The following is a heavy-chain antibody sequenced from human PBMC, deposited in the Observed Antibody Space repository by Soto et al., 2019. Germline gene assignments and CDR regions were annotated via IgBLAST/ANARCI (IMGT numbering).Heavy chain of an antibody. Sequence: GSLRLSCAASGFTFSSYWMSWVRQAPGKGLEWVANIKQDGSDKHYVDSVKGRFTISRDNAKNSLYLQMNSLRAEDTAVYYCARIGDNSGWYDCWGQGTLVTVSS. V-gene: IGHV3-7*01. CDR2: IKQDGSDK. CDR1: GFTFSSYW. D-gene: IGHD6-19*01. CDR3: ARIGDNSGWYDC. J-gene: IGHJ5*01.